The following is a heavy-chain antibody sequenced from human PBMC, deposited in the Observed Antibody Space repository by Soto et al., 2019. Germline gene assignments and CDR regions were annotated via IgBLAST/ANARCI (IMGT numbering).Heavy chain of an antibody. CDR1: GFTFSDYY. D-gene: IGHD3-16*02. CDR3: ARDLGVIEYYFDY. Sequence: PXGSLTLSCSASGFTFSDYYMSWIRQAPGKGLEWVSYISSSGSTIYYADSVKGRFTISRDNAKNSLYLQMNSLRAEDTAVYYCARDLGVIEYYFDYWGQGTLVTVSS. CDR2: ISSSGSTI. V-gene: IGHV3-11*01. J-gene: IGHJ4*02.